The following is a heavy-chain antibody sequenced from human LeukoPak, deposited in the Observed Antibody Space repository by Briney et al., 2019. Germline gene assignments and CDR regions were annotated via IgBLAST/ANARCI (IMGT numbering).Heavy chain of an antibody. Sequence: PGGSLRLSCAASGFTFSSYAMHWVRQAPGKGLEWVAVISYDGSNKYYADSVKGRFTISRDNAKNSLYLQMNSLRAEDTAVYYCARAVCGDYMDVWGKGTTVTISS. CDR2: ISYDGSNK. CDR1: GFTFSSYA. J-gene: IGHJ6*03. D-gene: IGHD2-8*01. CDR3: ARAVCGDYMDV. V-gene: IGHV3-30*04.